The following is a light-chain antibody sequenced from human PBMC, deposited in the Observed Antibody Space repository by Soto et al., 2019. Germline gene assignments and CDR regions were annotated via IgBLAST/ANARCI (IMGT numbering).Light chain of an antibody. V-gene: IGKV3-20*01. Sequence: EMVLTQAGGTMALCAGERACLSCRASQSVSSGYLAWYQQKPGQAPRLLIYGASSRATGIPDRFSGSGSGTDFTLTISRLEPEDFAVHYCQQYGNSPITFGQGTRLEIK. CDR2: GAS. CDR3: QQYGNSPIT. CDR1: QSVSSGY. J-gene: IGKJ5*01.